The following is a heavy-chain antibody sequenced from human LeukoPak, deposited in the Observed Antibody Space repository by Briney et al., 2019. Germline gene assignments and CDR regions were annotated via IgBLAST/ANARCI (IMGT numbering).Heavy chain of an antibody. D-gene: IGHD2-15*01. CDR2: INWNGGST. CDR1: GFTFDDYG. J-gene: IGHJ4*02. V-gene: IGHV3-20*04. Sequence: PGGSLRLSCAASGFTFDDYGMSWVRQAPGKGLEWVSGINWNGGSTGYADSVKGRFTVSRDNAKNSLYLQMNSLRAEDTAVYYCARVVGYCSGGSCYSDYWGQGTLVTVSS. CDR3: ARVVGYCSGGSCYSDY.